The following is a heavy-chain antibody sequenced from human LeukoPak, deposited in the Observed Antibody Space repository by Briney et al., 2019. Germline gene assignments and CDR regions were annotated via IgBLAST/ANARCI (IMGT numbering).Heavy chain of an antibody. Sequence: GGSLRLSCEASGFTFSSYGMHWVRQAPGKGLEWVVLISYDGSNINYADSVKGRFTISRDNSKSTLYLQMNSLRAEDTAVYYCAKDRMARTYYYYGMDVWGQGTTVTVSS. CDR1: GFTFSSYG. CDR3: AKDRMARTYYYYGMDV. D-gene: IGHD5-24*01. V-gene: IGHV3-30*18. CDR2: ISYDGSNI. J-gene: IGHJ6*02.